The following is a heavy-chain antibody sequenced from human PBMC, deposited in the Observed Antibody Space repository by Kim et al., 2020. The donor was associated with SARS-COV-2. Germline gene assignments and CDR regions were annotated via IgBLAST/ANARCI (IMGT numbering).Heavy chain of an antibody. D-gene: IGHD6-19*01. Sequence: SETLSLTCTVSGGSISSGGYYWSWIRQHPGKGLEWIGYIYYSGSTYYNPSLKSRVTISVDTSKNQFSLKLSSVTAADTPVYYCARAPPFRGGGWYGGYYFDYWGQGTLVTVSS. CDR3: ARAPPFRGGGWYGGYYFDY. J-gene: IGHJ4*02. V-gene: IGHV4-31*03. CDR2: IYYSGST. CDR1: GGSISSGGYY.